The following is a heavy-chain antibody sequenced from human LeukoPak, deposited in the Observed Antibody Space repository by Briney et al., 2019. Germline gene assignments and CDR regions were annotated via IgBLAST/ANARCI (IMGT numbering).Heavy chain of an antibody. CDR1: GFTFSEAW. D-gene: IGHD2-2*01. Sequence: AGSLTLSWAASGFTFSEAWMSWVRQAAGKGLEWVGLIKTAGGTPDYAAPVKGRFTISRDDSKNTLYLQMHSLKVEDTAVYFCQGVPAGWGRGTLVTVSS. V-gene: IGHV3-15*01. J-gene: IGHJ4*02. CDR2: IKTAGGTP. CDR3: QGVPAG.